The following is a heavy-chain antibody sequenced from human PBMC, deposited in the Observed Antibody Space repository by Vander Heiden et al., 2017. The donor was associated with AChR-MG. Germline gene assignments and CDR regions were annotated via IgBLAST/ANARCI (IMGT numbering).Heavy chain of an antibody. Sequence: VQLVASGGGLVKPGGSLRLSCIVSGLTFSTSPMNWVRQAPGRGLEWVSSISSSGRDRSYADSVEGRFTISRDDAKNSLFLQMDSLRAGDTAIYYCARSITMVRGVPANFDYWGQGIQVAVSS. CDR1: GLTFSTSP. J-gene: IGHJ4*02. V-gene: IGHV3-21*02. CDR2: ISSSGRDR. D-gene: IGHD3-10*01. CDR3: ARSITMVRGVPANFDY.